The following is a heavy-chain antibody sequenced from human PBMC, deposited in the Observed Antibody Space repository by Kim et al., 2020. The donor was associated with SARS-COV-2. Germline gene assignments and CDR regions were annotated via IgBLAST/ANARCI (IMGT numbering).Heavy chain of an antibody. CDR3: ARDKMDYYDSSGYSYNWFDP. D-gene: IGHD3-22*01. Sequence: RFTISRDNSKNTLYLQMNSLRAEDTAVYYCARDKMDYYDSSGYSYNWFDPWGQGTLVTVSS. J-gene: IGHJ5*02. V-gene: IGHV3-30*07.